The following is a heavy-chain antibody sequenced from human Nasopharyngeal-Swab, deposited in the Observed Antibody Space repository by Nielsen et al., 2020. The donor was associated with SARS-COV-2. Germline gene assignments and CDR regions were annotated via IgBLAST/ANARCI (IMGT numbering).Heavy chain of an antibody. CDR3: AKDIGDGYNQYYFDY. D-gene: IGHD5-24*01. J-gene: IGHJ4*02. CDR2: ISWNSGSI. Sequence: SLKISCAASGFTFDDYAMHWVRQAPGKGLGWVSGISWNSGSIGYADSVKGRFTISRDNAKNSLYLQMNSLRAEDTALYYCAKDIGDGYNQYYFDYWGQGTLVTVSS. V-gene: IGHV3-9*01. CDR1: GFTFDDYA.